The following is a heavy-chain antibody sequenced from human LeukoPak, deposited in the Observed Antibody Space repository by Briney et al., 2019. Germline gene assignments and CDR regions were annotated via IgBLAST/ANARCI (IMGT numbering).Heavy chain of an antibody. CDR3: AKAGGGGAITLVRGVKGDYYYMDV. V-gene: IGHV3-48*03. Sequence: GGSLRLSCAASGFTFSSYEMNWVRQAPGKGLEWASYISSSGSTIYYADSVKGRFTISRDNSKNTLYLQMNSLRAEDTAVYYCAKAGGGGAITLVRGVKGDYYYMDVWGKGTTVTISS. CDR1: GFTFSSYE. CDR2: ISSSGSTI. D-gene: IGHD3-10*01. J-gene: IGHJ6*03.